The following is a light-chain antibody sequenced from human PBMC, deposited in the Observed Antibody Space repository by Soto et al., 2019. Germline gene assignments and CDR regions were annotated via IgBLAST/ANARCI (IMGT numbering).Light chain of an antibody. J-gene: IGKJ5*01. CDR1: QNITTY. CDR2: GAS. CDR3: QQSYSSPVT. Sequence: DIQMPQSPFSLSASVGDSVASTCRASQNITTYVNWYQQKPGKATNLLIYGASNLQSGVPSRFSGSGSGTEFTLTISSLRPEEFATYYCQQSYSSPVTFGQGTRLEIK. V-gene: IGKV1-39*01.